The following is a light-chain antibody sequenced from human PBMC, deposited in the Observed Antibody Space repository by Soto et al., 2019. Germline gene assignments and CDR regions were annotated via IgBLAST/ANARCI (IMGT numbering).Light chain of an antibody. J-gene: IGLJ3*02. CDR1: RSNIGRST. V-gene: IGLV1-44*01. Sequence: QSVLTQPPSTSGTPGQRVTISCSGSRSNIGRSTVNWYQQLPGTAPKVLVYSTNQRPSGVPDRFSGSKSGTSASLAISGPQSEDESDYDCAAWEDTLIVWVFGGGTQLTVL. CDR3: AAWEDTLIVWV. CDR2: STN.